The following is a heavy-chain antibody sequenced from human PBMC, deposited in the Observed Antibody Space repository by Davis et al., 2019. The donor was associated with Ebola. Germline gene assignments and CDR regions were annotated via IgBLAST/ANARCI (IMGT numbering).Heavy chain of an antibody. J-gene: IGHJ4*02. Sequence: PSETLSLTCTLSDASISGHYWNWFRQPPGKGLEWIGFISGSGRTSYNPSLKSRVTISADTSKNQFSLNLSSVTAADTAVYYCVRFGRGAYWGQGTLVTVSS. CDR2: ISGSGRT. CDR1: DASISGHY. V-gene: IGHV4-59*11. D-gene: IGHD3-16*01. CDR3: VRFGRGAY.